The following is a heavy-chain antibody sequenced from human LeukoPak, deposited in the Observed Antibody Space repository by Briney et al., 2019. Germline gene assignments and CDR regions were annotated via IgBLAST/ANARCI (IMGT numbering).Heavy chain of an antibody. CDR2: INPNSGGT. CDR3: ARESVTTPGFDY. D-gene: IGHD4-17*01. CDR1: GYTFTGYY. J-gene: IGHJ4*02. Sequence: ASVKVSCKASGYTFTGYYMHWVRQAPGQGLEWMGWINPNSGGTNYAQKFQGRVTMTRDTSISTAYMELSRLRSDDTAVYYCARESVTTPGFDYWGQGTLVTVSS. V-gene: IGHV1-2*02.